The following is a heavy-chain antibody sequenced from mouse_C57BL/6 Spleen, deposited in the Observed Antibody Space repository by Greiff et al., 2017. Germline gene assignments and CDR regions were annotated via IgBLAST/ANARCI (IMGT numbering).Heavy chain of an antibody. CDR3: ARDYGGRYYFDY. Sequence: DVKLVESGGGLVKPGGSLKLSCAASGFTFSDYGMHWVRQAPEKGLEWVAYISSGSSTIYYADTVKGRFTISRDNAKNTLFLQMTSLRSEDTAMYYCARDYGGRYYFDYWGQGTTLTVSS. D-gene: IGHD1-1*01. J-gene: IGHJ2*01. V-gene: IGHV5-17*01. CDR1: GFTFSDYG. CDR2: ISSGSSTI.